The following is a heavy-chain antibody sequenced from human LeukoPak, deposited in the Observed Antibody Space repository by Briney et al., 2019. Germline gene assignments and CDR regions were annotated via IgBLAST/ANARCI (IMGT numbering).Heavy chain of an antibody. CDR3: AKRGVVIRVILVGFHKEAYYFDS. V-gene: IGHV3-23*01. J-gene: IGHJ4*02. D-gene: IGHD3-22*01. Sequence: GGSLRLSCAVSGLTLSNYGMSWVRQAPGKGLEWVAGISGSGGGTNYADSVKGRFTISRDNPKNTLFLQMNNLRAEDTAVYFCAKRGVVIRVILVGFHKEAYYFDSWGQGALVTVSS. CDR1: GLTLSNYG. CDR2: ISGSGGGT.